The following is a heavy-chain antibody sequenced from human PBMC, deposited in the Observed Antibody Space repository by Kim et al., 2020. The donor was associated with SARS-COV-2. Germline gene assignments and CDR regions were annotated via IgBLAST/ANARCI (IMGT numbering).Heavy chain of an antibody. CDR2: SYT. V-gene: IGHV3-11*05. CDR3: ARGAGSDY. Sequence: SYTNYADSVKGRFTISRDNAKNSLYLQMNSLRAEDTAVYYCARGAGSDYWGQGTLVTVSS. J-gene: IGHJ4*02. D-gene: IGHD3-10*01.